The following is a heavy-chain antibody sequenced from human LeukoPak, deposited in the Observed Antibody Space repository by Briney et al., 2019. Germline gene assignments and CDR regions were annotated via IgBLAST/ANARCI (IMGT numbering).Heavy chain of an antibody. D-gene: IGHD3-9*01. Sequence: SVKVSCKASGGTFSSYAISWVRQAPGQGLEWMGGIFPIFGTANYAQKFQGRVTITADESTSSAYMELSSLRSEDTAVYYCARSNDILTGYYFPYYYYGMDVWGQGTTVTVSS. CDR1: GGTFSSYA. CDR2: IFPIFGTA. CDR3: ARSNDILTGYYFPYYYYGMDV. V-gene: IGHV1-69*01. J-gene: IGHJ6*02.